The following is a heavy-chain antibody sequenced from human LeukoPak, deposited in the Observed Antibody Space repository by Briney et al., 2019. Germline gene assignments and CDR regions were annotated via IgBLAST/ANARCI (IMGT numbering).Heavy chain of an antibody. CDR1: GGSLSGYY. CDR3: ARVGDYDFWSGYFTPRPSNWFDP. V-gene: IGHV4-34*01. Sequence: SETLSLACAVYGGSLSGYYWSWIRQPPGKGLEWIGEINHSGSTNYNPSLKSRVTISVDTSKNQFSLKLSSVTAADTAVYYCARVGDYDFWSGYFTPRPSNWFDPWGQGTLVTVSS. CDR2: INHSGST. D-gene: IGHD3-3*01. J-gene: IGHJ5*02.